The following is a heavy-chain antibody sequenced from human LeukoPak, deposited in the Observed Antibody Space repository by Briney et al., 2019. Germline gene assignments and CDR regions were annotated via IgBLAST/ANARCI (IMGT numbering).Heavy chain of an antibody. CDR3: ARSGYSYGLGY. J-gene: IGHJ4*02. V-gene: IGHV4-34*01. CDR1: GGSFSGYY. D-gene: IGHD5-18*01. CDR2: INHSGST. Sequence: SETLSLTCAVYGGSFSGYYWSWIRQPPGKGLEWIGEINHSGSTNYNPSLKSRVTISVDTSKNQFSLRLSSVTAADTAVYYCARSGYSYGLGYWGQGTLVTVSS.